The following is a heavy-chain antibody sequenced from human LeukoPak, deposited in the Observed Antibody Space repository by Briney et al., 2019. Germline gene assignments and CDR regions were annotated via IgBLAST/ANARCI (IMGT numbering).Heavy chain of an antibody. Sequence: GGSLRLSCAASGLTFSSYGMHWVRQAPGKGLEWVAVIWYDGSNKYYADSVKGRFTISRDNSKNTLYLQMNSLRAEDTAVYYCASETGRDAFDIWGQGTMVTVSS. CDR2: IWYDGSNK. V-gene: IGHV3-33*01. CDR1: GLTFSSYG. CDR3: ASETGRDAFDI. J-gene: IGHJ3*02.